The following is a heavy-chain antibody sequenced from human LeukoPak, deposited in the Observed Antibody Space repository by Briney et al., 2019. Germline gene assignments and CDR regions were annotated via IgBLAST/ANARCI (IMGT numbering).Heavy chain of an antibody. V-gene: IGHV4-31*03. CDR2: IYYSGST. CDR1: GGSISSGGYY. Sequence: SETLSLTCTVSGGSISSGGYYWSWIRQHPGKGLEWIVYIYYSGSTYYNPSLKSRVTISVDTSKNQFSLKLSSVTAADTAVYYCARGLGFYCSSTSCYVGALDYWGQGTLVTVSS. D-gene: IGHD2-2*01. CDR3: ARGLGFYCSSTSCYVGALDY. J-gene: IGHJ4*02.